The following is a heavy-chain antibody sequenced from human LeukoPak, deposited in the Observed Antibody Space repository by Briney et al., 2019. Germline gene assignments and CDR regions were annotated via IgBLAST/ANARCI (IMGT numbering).Heavy chain of an antibody. CDR2: INHRGSS. D-gene: IGHD2-15*01. CDR3: ARDKFCSDTGSCNIGLFDF. J-gene: IGHJ4*02. CDR1: GGSFIGYY. V-gene: IGHV4-34*01. Sequence: SSETLSLTCGVFGGSFIGYYWTWRRQPPGKGLEWIGQINHRGSSHYNPSLRSRVTISVDTSKTQFSLKLTSVTAADTALYYCARDKFCSDTGSCNIGLFDFWGQGALVTVSS.